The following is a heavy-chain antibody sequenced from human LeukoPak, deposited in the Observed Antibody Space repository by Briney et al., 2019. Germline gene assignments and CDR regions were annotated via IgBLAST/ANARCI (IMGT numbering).Heavy chain of an antibody. V-gene: IGHV3-15*01. Sequence: KSGGSLRLSCAASGFTFSIAWMSWVRQGPGKGLEWVGRIKSKTEGGTTDYAAPVKGRFTISRDDSKNTLYLQMNSLKSEDTAMYSCTVGVYWGQGTLVTVSS. CDR2: IKSKTEGGTT. D-gene: IGHD3-16*01. J-gene: IGHJ4*02. CDR1: GFTFSIAW. CDR3: TVGVY.